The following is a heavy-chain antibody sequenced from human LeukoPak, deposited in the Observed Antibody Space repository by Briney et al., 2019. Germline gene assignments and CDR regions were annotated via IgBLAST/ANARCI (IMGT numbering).Heavy chain of an antibody. J-gene: IGHJ6*04. CDR2: ISSSSSYI. CDR1: GFTFSSHS. CDR3: ARDLLYYGSGNGMDV. V-gene: IGHV3-21*01. D-gene: IGHD3-10*01. Sequence: GGSLRLSCAASGFTFSSHSMNWVRQAPGKGLEWVSSISSSSSYIYYADSVKGRFTISRDNAKNSLYLQMNSLRAEDTAVYYCARDLLYYGSGNGMDVWGKGTTVTVSS.